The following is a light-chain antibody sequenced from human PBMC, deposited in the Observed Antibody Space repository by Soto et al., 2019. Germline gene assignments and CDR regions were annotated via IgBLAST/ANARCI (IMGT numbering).Light chain of an antibody. CDR3: QQYGSSHPWT. V-gene: IGKV3-20*01. CDR1: QSVSSN. CDR2: GAS. J-gene: IGKJ1*01. Sequence: EILMTQSPSTLPVSPGERATLSCRASQSVSSNLAWFQQKPGQAPRLLIYGASSRATGIPDRFSGSGSGTDFTLTISRLEHDDFAVYYCQQYGSSHPWTFGQGTKVDIK.